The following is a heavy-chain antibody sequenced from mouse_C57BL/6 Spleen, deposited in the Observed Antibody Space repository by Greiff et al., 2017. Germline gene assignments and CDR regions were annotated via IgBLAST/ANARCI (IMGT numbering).Heavy chain of an antibody. D-gene: IGHD1-1*01. J-gene: IGHJ4*01. CDR2: IDPEDGET. V-gene: IGHV14-2*01. CDR1: GFNIKDYY. Sequence: EVKLQQSGAELVKPGASVKLSCTASGFNIKDYYMHWVKQRTEQGLEWIGRIDPEDGETKYAPKFQGKATITADTSTNTAYLQLRSLTSEYTAVYYCARYYYGSSYNYYAMDYWGQGTSVTVSS. CDR3: ARYYYGSSYNYYAMDY.